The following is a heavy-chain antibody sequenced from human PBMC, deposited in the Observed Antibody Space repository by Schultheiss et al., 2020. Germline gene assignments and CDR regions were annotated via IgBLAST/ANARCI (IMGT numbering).Heavy chain of an antibody. D-gene: IGHD3-3*01. Sequence: SGPTLVKPTQTLTLTCTFSGFSLSTSGVGVGWIRQPPGKALEWLALIYWDDDKRYSPSLKSRLTITKDTSKNQVVLTITNMDPVDTATYYCAHSNHDFWSGYQGYFDYWGQGTLVTVSS. J-gene: IGHJ4*02. CDR2: IYWDDDK. CDR3: AHSNHDFWSGYQGYFDY. CDR1: GFSLSTSGVG. V-gene: IGHV2-5*02.